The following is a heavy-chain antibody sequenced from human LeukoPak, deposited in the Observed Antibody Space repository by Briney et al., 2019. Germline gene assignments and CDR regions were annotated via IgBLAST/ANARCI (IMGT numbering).Heavy chain of an antibody. CDR3: SMAVGYYGSGSSDFDY. V-gene: IGHV3-30*03. D-gene: IGHD3-10*01. J-gene: IGHJ4*02. Sequence: GGSLRLSCAASGFTFSSYGMHWVRQAPGKGLEWVAVISYDGSNKYCADSVKSRFTISRDNSKNTLYLQMNSLRAEDTAVYYCSMAVGYYGSGSSDFDYWGQGTLVTVSS. CDR2: ISYDGSNK. CDR1: GFTFSSYG.